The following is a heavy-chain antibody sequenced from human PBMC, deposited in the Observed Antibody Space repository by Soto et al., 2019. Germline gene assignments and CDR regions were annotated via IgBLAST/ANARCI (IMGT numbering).Heavy chain of an antibody. D-gene: IGHD6-13*01. Sequence: ASVKVSCKASGYTFTSYAMHWVRQAPGQRLEWLGWINAGNGNTKYSQKFQGRVTITRDTSASTAYMELSSLRSEDTAVYYCARDVSEQQLTPWNWFDPWGQGTLVTVSS. CDR2: INAGNGNT. CDR3: ARDVSEQQLTPWNWFDP. CDR1: GYTFTSYA. J-gene: IGHJ5*02. V-gene: IGHV1-3*01.